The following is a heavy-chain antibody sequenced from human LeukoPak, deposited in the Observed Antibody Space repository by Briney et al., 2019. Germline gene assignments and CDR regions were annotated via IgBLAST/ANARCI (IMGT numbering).Heavy chain of an antibody. CDR2: IWYDGSNK. Sequence: GGSLRPSCAASGFTFSSYGMHWVRQAPGKGLEWVAVIWYDGSNKYYADSVKGRFTISRDNSKNTLYLQMSSLRAEDTAVYYCARSDYYDSSGYYVDLFDYWGQGTLVTVSS. CDR3: ARSDYYDSSGYYVDLFDY. J-gene: IGHJ4*02. D-gene: IGHD3-22*01. CDR1: GFTFSSYG. V-gene: IGHV3-33*01.